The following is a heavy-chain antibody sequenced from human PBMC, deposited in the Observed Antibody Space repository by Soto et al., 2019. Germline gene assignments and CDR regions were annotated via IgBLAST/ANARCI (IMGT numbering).Heavy chain of an antibody. CDR2: IIPILGIA. V-gene: IGHV1-69*02. Sequence: SVKVSCKASGGTFSSYTISWVRQAPGQGLEWMGRIIPILGIANYAQKFQGRVTITADKSTSTAYMELSSLRSEDTAVYYCARNRRYSGYELFDYWGQGTLVTVSS. J-gene: IGHJ4*02. CDR3: ARNRRYSGYELFDY. D-gene: IGHD5-12*01. CDR1: GGTFSSYT.